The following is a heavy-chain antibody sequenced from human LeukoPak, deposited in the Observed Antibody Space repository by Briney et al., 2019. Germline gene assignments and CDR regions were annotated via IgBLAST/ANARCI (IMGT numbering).Heavy chain of an antibody. CDR2: ISWNSGSI. D-gene: IGHD3-22*01. V-gene: IGHV3-9*01. J-gene: IGHJ4*02. CDR1: GFSFGDYA. Sequence: PGGSLRLSCTASGFSFGDYAMHWVRQAPGKGLERVSGISWNSGSIGYAASVKGRFTISRDNAKNSLYLQMNSLRTEDTALYYCAKDRILYYDTSGYFHYWGQGTLVTVSS. CDR3: AKDRILYYDTSGYFHY.